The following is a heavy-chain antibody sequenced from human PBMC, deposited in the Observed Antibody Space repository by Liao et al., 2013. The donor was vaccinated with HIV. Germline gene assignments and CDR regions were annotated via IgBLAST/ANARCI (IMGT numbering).Heavy chain of an antibody. CDR2: IYYSGST. J-gene: IGHJ6*03. V-gene: IGHV4-39*07. Sequence: QLQLQESGPGLVKPSETLSLTCTVSGGSISSSSYYWGWIRQPPGKGLEWIGSIYYSGSTNYNPSLKSRVTISVDTSKNQXSLKLSSVTAADTAVYYCARLGYSGYVVNYYYYMDVWGERDRRSPSP. CDR1: GGSISSSSYY. CDR3: ARLGYSGYVVNYYYYMDV. D-gene: IGHD5-12*01.